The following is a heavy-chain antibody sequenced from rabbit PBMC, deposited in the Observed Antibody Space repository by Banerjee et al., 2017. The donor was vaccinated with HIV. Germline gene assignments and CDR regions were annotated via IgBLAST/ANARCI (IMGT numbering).Heavy chain of an antibody. CDR3: ARYGYDDYGDYPTRLDL. D-gene: IGHD2-1*01. Sequence: QEQLEESGGDLVKPEGSLTLTCKASGFDFSSSYVMCWVRQAPGKGLEWIGIIYAGKGSTDYASWVNGRFTISSDNAQNTVDLQMNSLTAADTATYFCARYGYDDYGDYPTRLDLWGQGTLVTVS. J-gene: IGHJ3*01. V-gene: IGHV1S45*01. CDR1: GFDFSSSYV. CDR2: IYAGKGST.